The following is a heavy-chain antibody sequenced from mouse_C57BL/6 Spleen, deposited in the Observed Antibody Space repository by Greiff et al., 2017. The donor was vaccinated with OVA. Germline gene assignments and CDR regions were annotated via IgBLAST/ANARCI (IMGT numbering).Heavy chain of an antibody. D-gene: IGHD2-12*01. CDR1: GYSITSGYY. V-gene: IGHV3-6*01. CDR2: ISYDGSN. CDR3: ARGSYDEGFAY. Sequence: ESGPGLVKPSQSLSLTCSVTGYSITSGYYWNWIRQFPGNKLEWMGYISYDGSNNYNPSLKNRISITRDTSKNQFFLKLNSVTTEDTATYYCARGSYDEGFAYWGQGTLVTVSA. J-gene: IGHJ3*01.